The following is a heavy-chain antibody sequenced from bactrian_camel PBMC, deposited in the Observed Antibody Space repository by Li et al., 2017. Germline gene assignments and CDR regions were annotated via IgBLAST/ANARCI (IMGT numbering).Heavy chain of an antibody. J-gene: IGHJ4*01. CDR2: INGAGTIT. CDR3: AARDRETCGSNWDALSKWEY. CDR1: DDISANAC. D-gene: IGHD1*01. V-gene: IGHV3S54*01. Sequence: HVQLVESGGGLVQPGGSLRLSCAASDDISANACMGWFRQAPGKLREGVAKINGAGTITYRSDSIEGRFILSRDKIRNTLSLQMSSLKPEDTAIYYCAARDRETCGSNWDALSKWEYWGQGTQVTVS.